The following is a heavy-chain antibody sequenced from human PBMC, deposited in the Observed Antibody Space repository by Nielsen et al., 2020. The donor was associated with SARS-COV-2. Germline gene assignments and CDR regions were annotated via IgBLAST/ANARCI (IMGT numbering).Heavy chain of an antibody. CDR2: INPNSGGT. J-gene: IGHJ6*02. CDR3: ARVAEDIVVVPAAYYGMDV. V-gene: IGHV1-2*02. Sequence: ASVKVSCKASGYTFTGYYMHWVRQAPGQGLEWMGWINPNSGGTNYAQKFQGRVTMTRDTSISTAYMELSRLRSDDTAVYYCARVAEDIVVVPAAYYGMDVWGQGTTATVSS. CDR1: GYTFTGYY. D-gene: IGHD2-2*01.